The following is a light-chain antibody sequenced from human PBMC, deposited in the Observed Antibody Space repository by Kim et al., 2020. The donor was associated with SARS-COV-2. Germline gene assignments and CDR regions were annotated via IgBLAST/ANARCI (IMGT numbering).Light chain of an antibody. V-gene: IGKV1-5*03. J-gene: IGKJ5*01. CDR1: QRLSSW. CDR3: KQNNSYPIT. CDR2: QTS. Sequence: ASVGDRVTITCRASQRLSSWLAWYKQKPGKAPKLLIYQTSSLQRGVPSRFSGSGSGTEFTLTINSRQPDDFATYYCKQNNSYPITFGQGTRREIK.